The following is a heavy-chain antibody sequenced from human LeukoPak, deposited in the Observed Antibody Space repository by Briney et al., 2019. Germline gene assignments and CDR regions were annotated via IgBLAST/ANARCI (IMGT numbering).Heavy chain of an antibody. CDR1: GFTFSDYY. CDR2: ISSSSSYT. J-gene: IGHJ4*02. Sequence: GGCLRLSCAASGFTFSDYYMSWIRQAPGKGLEWVSYISSSSSYTNYADSVKGRFTISRDNAKNSLYLQMNSLRAEDTAVYYCARHRIDSWATPLDYWGQGTLVTVSS. D-gene: IGHD2-15*01. V-gene: IGHV3-11*03. CDR3: ARHRIDSWATPLDY.